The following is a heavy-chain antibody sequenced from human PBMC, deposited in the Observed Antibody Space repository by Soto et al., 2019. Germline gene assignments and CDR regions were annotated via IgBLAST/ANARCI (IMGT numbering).Heavy chain of an antibody. CDR1: GCSISSSSYY. J-gene: IGHJ5*02. D-gene: IGHD1-26*01. CDR2: IYYSGST. CDR3: AREVGNWFDP. V-gene: IGHV4-39*02. Sequence: SETLSLTCTVSGCSISSSSYYWGWVRQPPGKGLEWIGSIYYSGSTYYNPSLKSRVTISVDTSKNQFSLKLSSVTAADTAVYYCAREVGNWFDPWGQGTLVTVSS.